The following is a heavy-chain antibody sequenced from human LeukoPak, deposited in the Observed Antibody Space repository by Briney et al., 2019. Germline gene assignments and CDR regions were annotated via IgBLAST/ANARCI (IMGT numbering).Heavy chain of an antibody. J-gene: IGHJ5*02. CDR2: INPNSGGT. CDR3: ARDPSGYDILTGYYPWFDP. D-gene: IGHD3-9*01. Sequence: ASVKVPCKASGYTFTGYYMHWVRQAPGQGLEWMGWINPNSGGTNYAQKFQGRVTMTRDTSISTAYMELSRLRSDDTAVYYCARDPSGYDILTGYYPWFDPWGQGTLVTVSS. CDR1: GYTFTGYY. V-gene: IGHV1-2*02.